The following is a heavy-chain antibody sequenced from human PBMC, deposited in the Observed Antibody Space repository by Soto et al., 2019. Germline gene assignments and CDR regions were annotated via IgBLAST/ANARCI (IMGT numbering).Heavy chain of an antibody. J-gene: IGHJ4*02. CDR3: ARTLSSISYNSDY. CDR2: ISYDGSEK. V-gene: IGHV3-30*03. D-gene: IGHD6-13*01. CDR1: GFTFSTYG. Sequence: PGGSLRLSCEASGFTFSTYGIHWVRQAPGKGLEWVAVISYDGSEKYYADSTEGRFTISRADSRNTVYLQMNSLRAEDTAVYYCARTLSSISYNSDYWGQGTLVTVSS.